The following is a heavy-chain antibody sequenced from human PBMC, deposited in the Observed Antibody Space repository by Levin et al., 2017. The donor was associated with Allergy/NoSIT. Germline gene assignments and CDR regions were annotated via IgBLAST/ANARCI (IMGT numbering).Heavy chain of an antibody. CDR2: INTNTGNP. CDR3: ARVGDTPRAPTVTTEYYYYYGMDV. D-gene: IGHD4-17*01. V-gene: IGHV7-4-1*02. Sequence: ASVKVSCKASGYTFTSYAMNWVRQAPGQGLEWMGWINTNTGNPTYAQGFTGRFVFSLDTSVSTAYLQISSLKAEDTAVYYCARVGDTPRAPTVTTEYYYYYGMDVWGQGTTVTVSS. J-gene: IGHJ6*02. CDR1: GYTFTSYA.